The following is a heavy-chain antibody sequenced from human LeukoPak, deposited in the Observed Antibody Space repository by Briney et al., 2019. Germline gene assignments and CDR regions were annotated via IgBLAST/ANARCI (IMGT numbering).Heavy chain of an antibody. CDR3: AREREDIVVVPAAIRRDWIDP. CDR2: INHSGST. Sequence: SETLSLTCAVYGGSFSGYYWSWIRQPPAKGLEWIGEINHSGSTNYNPSLKSRVTISVDTSKNQFSLKLSSVTAADTAVYYCAREREDIVVVPAAIRRDWIDPWGQGTLVTVSS. V-gene: IGHV4-34*01. J-gene: IGHJ5*02. D-gene: IGHD2-2*02. CDR1: GGSFSGYY.